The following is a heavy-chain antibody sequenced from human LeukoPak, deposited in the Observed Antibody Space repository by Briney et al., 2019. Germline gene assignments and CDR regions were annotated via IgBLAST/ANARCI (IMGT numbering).Heavy chain of an antibody. V-gene: IGHV4-61*01. J-gene: IGHJ1*01. CDR1: GGSVTSDSYY. CDR3: ARDRYFHH. CDR2: IYDSGGT. Sequence: SETLSLTCTVPGGSVTSDSYYWSWIRQPPGKGLEWIGYIYDSGGTNYNPSLKSRVTISLDTSKNQFSLKLSSVTAADTAVYYCARDRYFHHWGQGTLVTVSS.